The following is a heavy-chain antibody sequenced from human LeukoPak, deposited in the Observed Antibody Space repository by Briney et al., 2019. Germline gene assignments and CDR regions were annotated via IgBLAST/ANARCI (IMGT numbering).Heavy chain of an antibody. CDR2: IYTRWST. CDR3: ARGRYCSADICSGGDAFDI. CDR1: GGSINNYY. V-gene: IGHV4-4*07. Sequence: PSETLSLTCTGSGGSINNYYWSWIRQPAGKGLEWIVRIYTRWSTNYNPSLKSRVTMSVDTSKNQFSLKLSSVTAADTAVYYCARGRYCSADICSGGDAFDIWGQGTMVSVSS. D-gene: IGHD2-15*01. J-gene: IGHJ3*02.